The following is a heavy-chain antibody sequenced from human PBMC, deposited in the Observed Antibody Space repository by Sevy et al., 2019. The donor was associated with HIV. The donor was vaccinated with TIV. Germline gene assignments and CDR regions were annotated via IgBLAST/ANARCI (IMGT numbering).Heavy chain of an antibody. V-gene: IGHV1-69*06. CDR3: ARDKAYYDSHFDY. CDR1: GGTFSSYA. Sequence: ASVKVSFKASGGTFSSYAISWVRQAPGQGLEWMGGIIPIFGTANYEQKFQGRVTITADKSTSTAYMELSSLRSEDTAVYYSARDKAYYDSHFDYWGQGTLVTVSS. CDR2: IIPIFGTA. D-gene: IGHD3-22*01. J-gene: IGHJ4*02.